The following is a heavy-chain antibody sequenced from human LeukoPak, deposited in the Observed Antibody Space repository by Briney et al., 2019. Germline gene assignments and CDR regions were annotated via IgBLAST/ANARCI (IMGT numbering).Heavy chain of an antibody. Sequence: GGSLRLSCGASGFTFSSYWMHWVRQAPGKGLVWVSRINSDGSSTSYADSVKGRFTISRDNAKNTLYLQMNSLRAEDTAVYYCARDPRYQLLGDAFDIWGQGTMVTVSS. CDR2: INSDGSST. J-gene: IGHJ3*02. D-gene: IGHD2-2*01. CDR3: ARDPRYQLLGDAFDI. CDR1: GFTFSSYW. V-gene: IGHV3-74*01.